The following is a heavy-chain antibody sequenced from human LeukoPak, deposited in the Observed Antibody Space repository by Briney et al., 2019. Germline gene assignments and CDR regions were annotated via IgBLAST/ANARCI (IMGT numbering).Heavy chain of an antibody. CDR2: IYTSGST. CDR1: GGSISSGSYY. D-gene: IGHD1-26*01. Sequence: SQTLSLTCTVSGGSISSGSYYWSWIRQPAGKGLEWIGRIYTSGSTNYNPSLKSRVTISVDTSKNQFSLKLSSVAAADTAVYYCARGQWELPYFDYWGQGTLVTVSS. V-gene: IGHV4-61*02. J-gene: IGHJ4*02. CDR3: ARGQWELPYFDY.